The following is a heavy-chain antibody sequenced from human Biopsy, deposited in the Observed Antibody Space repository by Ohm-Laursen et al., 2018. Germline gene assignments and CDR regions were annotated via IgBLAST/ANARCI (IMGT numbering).Heavy chain of an antibody. CDR2: RIPYFNTI. V-gene: IGHV1-69*13. Sequence: SVKVSCKASGVTFDTFAFGWVRQAPGHGLEWMGGRIPYFNTIYYARNFQDRAVITADRSARTTDMQLSGLRPDDPAVYYCVGGQRGPPIGVTVPGDAFDLWGPGTMVTVSP. D-gene: IGHD2/OR15-2a*01. J-gene: IGHJ3*01. CDR3: VGGQRGPPIGVTVPGDAFDL. CDR1: GVTFDTFA.